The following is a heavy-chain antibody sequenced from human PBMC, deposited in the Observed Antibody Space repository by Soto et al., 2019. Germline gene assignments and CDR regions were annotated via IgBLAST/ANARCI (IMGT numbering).Heavy chain of an antibody. V-gene: IGHV4-30-4*01. CDR2: IYYSGST. J-gene: IGHJ6*02. D-gene: IGHD3-10*01. CDR1: GGSISSGDYY. Sequence: SETLSLTCTVSGGSISSGDYYWSWIRQPPGKGLEWIGYIYYSGSTYYNPSLKSRVTISVDTSKNQFSLKLSSVTAADTAVYYCARDTPPGTMVRGVNGIDGWGQGTTVTVSS. CDR3: ARDTPPGTMVRGVNGIDG.